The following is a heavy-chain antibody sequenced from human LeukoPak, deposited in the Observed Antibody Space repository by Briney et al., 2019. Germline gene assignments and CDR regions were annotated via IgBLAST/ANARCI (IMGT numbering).Heavy chain of an antibody. Sequence: GGSLRLSCAASGFTFSIYSVNWVRQAPGKGLEWVSRITSSSNYIYYADSVKGRFTISRDNAKNSLYLDMNSLRAEDTAVYYCARDLNWETYWGQGTLVSVSS. D-gene: IGHD7-27*01. CDR2: ITSSSNYI. V-gene: IGHV3-21*01. J-gene: IGHJ4*02. CDR3: ARDLNWETY. CDR1: GFTFSIYS.